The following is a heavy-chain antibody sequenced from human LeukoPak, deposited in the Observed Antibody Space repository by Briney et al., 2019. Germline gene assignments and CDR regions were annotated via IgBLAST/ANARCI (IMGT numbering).Heavy chain of an antibody. V-gene: IGHV4-59*01. CDR3: ARDIGWFDP. CDR1: GGSISSYY. Sequence: PSETLSLTCTVSGGSISSYYWSWIRQPPGKGLEWIGYIYYSVSTNYNPSLKSRVTISVDTSKNQFSLKLSSVTAADTAVCYCARDIGWFDPWGQGTLVTVSS. CDR2: IYYSVST. D-gene: IGHD1-26*01. J-gene: IGHJ5*02.